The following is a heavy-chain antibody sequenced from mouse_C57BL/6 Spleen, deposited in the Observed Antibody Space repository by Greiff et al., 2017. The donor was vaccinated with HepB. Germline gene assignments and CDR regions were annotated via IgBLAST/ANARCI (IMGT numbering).Heavy chain of an antibody. J-gene: IGHJ2*01. D-gene: IGHD6-5*01. V-gene: IGHV3-6*01. CDR2: ISYDGSN. Sequence: EVQLVESGPGLVKPSQSLSLTCSVTGYSITSGYYWNWIRQFPGNKLEWMGYISYDGSNNYNPSLKNRISITRDTSKNQFFLKLNSVTTEDTATYYCARDKGPKGYYFDYWGQGTTLTVSS. CDR3: ARDKGPKGYYFDY. CDR1: GYSITSGYY.